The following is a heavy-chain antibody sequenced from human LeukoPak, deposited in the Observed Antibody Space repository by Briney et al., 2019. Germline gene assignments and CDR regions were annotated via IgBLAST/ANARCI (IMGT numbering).Heavy chain of an antibody. D-gene: IGHD1/OR15-1a*01. CDR2: IFYSGAA. V-gene: IGHV4-34*12. Sequence: PSETLSLTCAVYGGSFSNYHWSWIRQSPGKGLEWIGSIFYSGAAHCNPSLKSRVTISVDTSNNQFSLMLSSVTAADTAVYYCARRIANRNWFDPWGQGTLVTVSS. CDR1: GGSFSNYH. CDR3: ARRIANRNWFDP. J-gene: IGHJ5*02.